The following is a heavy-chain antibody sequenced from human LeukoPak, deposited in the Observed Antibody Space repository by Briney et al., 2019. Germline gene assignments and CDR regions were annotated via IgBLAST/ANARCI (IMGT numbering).Heavy chain of an antibody. CDR3: ARRSLDDFWSGYWAINLDY. D-gene: IGHD3-3*01. CDR1: GGSISSSSYY. V-gene: IGHV4-39*07. J-gene: IGHJ4*02. Sequence: SETLSLTCTVSGGSISSSSYYWGWIRQPPGKGLEWIGSIYYSGSTYYNPSLKSRVTISVDTSKNQFSLKLSSVTAADTAVYYCARRSLDDFWSGYWAINLDYWGQGTLVTVSS. CDR2: IYYSGST.